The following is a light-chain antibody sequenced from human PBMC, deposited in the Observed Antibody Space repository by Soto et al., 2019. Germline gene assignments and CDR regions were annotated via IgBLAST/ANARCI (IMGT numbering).Light chain of an antibody. CDR2: DAS. CDR3: QQHSNWPLT. Sequence: EIVLTQSPGTLSLSPGERATLCWRASQSVSSNLAWYQQNPGQAPRLLIFDASNRATGIPARFSGSGSGTDFILTISSLEPEDFAVYYCQQHSNWPLTFGGGTKVDIK. V-gene: IGKV3-11*01. CDR1: QSVSSN. J-gene: IGKJ4*01.